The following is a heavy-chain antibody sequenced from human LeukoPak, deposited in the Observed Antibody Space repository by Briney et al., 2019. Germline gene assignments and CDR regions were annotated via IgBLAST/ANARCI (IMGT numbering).Heavy chain of an antibody. V-gene: IGHV3-23*01. CDR3: AKRATTAVSNWFDP. CDR2: ISGSGATT. J-gene: IGHJ5*02. D-gene: IGHD4-17*01. CDR1: GFTFSSYG. Sequence: GESLRLSCAASGFTFSSYGMTWVRQAPGKGLEWVSGISGSGATTYYADSVMGRFTISRNNSKNTLFLHMNSLRAEDTAVYYCAKRATTAVSNWFDPWGQGTLVTVS.